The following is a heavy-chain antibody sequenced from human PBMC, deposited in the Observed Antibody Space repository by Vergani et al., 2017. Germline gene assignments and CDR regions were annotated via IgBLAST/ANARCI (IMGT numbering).Heavy chain of an antibody. Sequence: QVQLVQSGAEVGKPGASVKISCKASGYTFTAYYIHWVRQAPEQGLEWVGVISPDGFSTFYAQKFQGRVTITRDTSTSTVYVEVTSLRSDDTAVYYCAREPPLTGFFDCWGQGALVTVAS. CDR1: GYTFTAYY. D-gene: IGHD1-14*01. J-gene: IGHJ4*02. CDR2: ISPDGFST. CDR3: AREPPLTGFFDC. V-gene: IGHV1-46*03.